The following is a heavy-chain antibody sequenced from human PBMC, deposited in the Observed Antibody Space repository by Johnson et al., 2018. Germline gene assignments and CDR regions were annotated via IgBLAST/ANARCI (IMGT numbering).Heavy chain of an antibody. CDR3: ARGRRKKMVRGTTNLFLDQYDDYMDV. D-gene: IGHD3-10*01. CDR2: INHSGST. CDR1: GGSFSGYY. Sequence: QVQLQESGAGLLKPSETLSLTCAVYGGSFSGYYWSWIRQPPGKGLEWIGEINHSGSTNYNPSLKGRVTMSIDTSKNQFSLKLTSVTAADTAVLFCARGRRKKMVRGTTNLFLDQYDDYMDVWDKGTTVTVSS. V-gene: IGHV4-34*01. J-gene: IGHJ6*03.